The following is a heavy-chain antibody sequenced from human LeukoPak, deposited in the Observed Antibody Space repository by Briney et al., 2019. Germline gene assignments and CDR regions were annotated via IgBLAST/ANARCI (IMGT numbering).Heavy chain of an antibody. J-gene: IGHJ4*02. D-gene: IGHD4-11*01. V-gene: IGHV1-2*02. CDR2: INPNSGGT. CDR3: ARWMATVTTPDY. Sequence: GSVKASCKASGYTFNGFYLHWVRPAPGQGLEWMGWINPNSGGTNYAQKFQGRVTMTRDTSISTAYMELSRLRSDDTAVYYCARWMATVTTPDYWGQGTLGTVSS. CDR1: GYTFNGFY.